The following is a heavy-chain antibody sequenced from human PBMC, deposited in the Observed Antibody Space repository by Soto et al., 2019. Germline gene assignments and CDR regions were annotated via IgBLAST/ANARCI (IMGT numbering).Heavy chain of an antibody. CDR2: VHSIVKT. V-gene: IGHV4-30-4*01. J-gene: IGHJ4*02. CDR1: GGSLSGYY. CDR3: ASGGGYFDY. D-gene: IGHD3-16*01. Sequence: SETLSLTCAVYGGSLSGYYWSWIRQPPGKGLEWIGFVHSIVKTYYSPSLMSRATISVDTSKNLFSLRLRSVTAADTAVYYCASGGGYFDYWGRGTLVTVSS.